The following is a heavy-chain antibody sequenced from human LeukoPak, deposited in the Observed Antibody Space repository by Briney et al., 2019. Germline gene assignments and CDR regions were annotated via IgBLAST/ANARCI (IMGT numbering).Heavy chain of an antibody. CDR3: ARDFGRYYFDY. V-gene: IGHV3-21*01. D-gene: IGHD3-10*01. Sequence: SVKGRFTISRDNAKNSLYLQMTGLRAADTAVYYCARDFGRYYFDYWGQGTLVTVSS. J-gene: IGHJ4*02.